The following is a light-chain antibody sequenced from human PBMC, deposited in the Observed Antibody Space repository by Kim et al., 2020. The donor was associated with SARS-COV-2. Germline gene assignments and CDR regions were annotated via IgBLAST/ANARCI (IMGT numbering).Light chain of an antibody. CDR2: GKN. Sequence: SSELTQDPAVSVALGQTVRITCQGDSLRSYYATWYQQKPGQAPILVIYGKNNRPSGIPDRFSGSSSGNTASLTITGAQAGDEADYYCNSRDSNDNQFFGG. CDR3: NSRDSNDNQF. CDR1: SLRSYY. V-gene: IGLV3-19*01. J-gene: IGLJ2*01.